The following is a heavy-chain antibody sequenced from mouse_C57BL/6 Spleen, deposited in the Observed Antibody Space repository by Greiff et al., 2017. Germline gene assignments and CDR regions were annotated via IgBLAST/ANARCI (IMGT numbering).Heavy chain of an antibody. CDR2: IHPNSGST. CDR3: ARYPITTVVATNYFDY. D-gene: IGHD1-1*01. J-gene: IGHJ2*01. Sequence: QVQLQQPGAELVKPGASVKLSCKASGYTFTSYWMHWVKQRPGQGLEWIGMIHPNSGSTSYNEKFKSKATLTVDKSSSTAYMQLSSLTSEDSAVYYCARYPITTVVATNYFDYWGQGTTLTVSS. CDR1: GYTFTSYW. V-gene: IGHV1-64*01.